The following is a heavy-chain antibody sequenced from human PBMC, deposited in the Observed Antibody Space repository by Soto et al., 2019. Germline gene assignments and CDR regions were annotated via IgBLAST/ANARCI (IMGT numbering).Heavy chain of an antibody. CDR1: EFSFSNYA. CDR3: ARGRVMGGIDLNLYVMDV. CDR2: ISYDGNYK. Sequence: QVQLVESGGGVGQPGTSLRLSCAASEFSFSNYAIHWVRQAPGKGLEWVSSISYDGNYKYYADSVKGRFTISRDNSKNTLYLQMNSLRTEDTAVYYCARGRVMGGIDLNLYVMDVWGQGTTVTVSS. D-gene: IGHD5-12*01. J-gene: IGHJ6*02. V-gene: IGHV3-30-3*01.